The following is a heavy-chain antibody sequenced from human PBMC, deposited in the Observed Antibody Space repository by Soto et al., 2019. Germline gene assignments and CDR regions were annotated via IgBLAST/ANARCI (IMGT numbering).Heavy chain of an antibody. CDR1: GYTFSGYY. J-gene: IGHJ6*02. D-gene: IGHD2-2*02. CDR3: ARSLTEGYCTITGCYTRPLYGMDV. V-gene: IGHV1-2*02. CDR2: INPNSGGT. Sequence: QEQLVQSGAEVKKPGASVKVSCKASGYTFSGYYIHWLRQAPGQGLEWMGWINPNSGGTNYAQKFQGRVTVTRDTPTSTPYMELSRLTSDDTAVYYCARSLTEGYCTITGCYTRPLYGMDVWGQGTTVTVSS.